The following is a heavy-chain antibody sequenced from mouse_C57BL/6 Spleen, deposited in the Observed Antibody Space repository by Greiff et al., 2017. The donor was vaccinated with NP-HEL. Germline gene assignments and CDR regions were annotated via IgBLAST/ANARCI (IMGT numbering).Heavy chain of an antibody. V-gene: IGHV1-80*01. CDR2: IYPGDGDT. CDR1: GYAFSSYW. D-gene: IGHD1-1*01. CDR3: ARCSTTLGAMDY. Sequence: QVQLQQSGAELVKPGASVKISCKASGYAFSSYWMNWVKQRPGKGLEWIGQIYPGDGDTNYNGKFKGKATLTADKSSSTAYMQLSRLTSEDSAVYFCARCSTTLGAMDYWGQGTSFTVSS. J-gene: IGHJ4*01.